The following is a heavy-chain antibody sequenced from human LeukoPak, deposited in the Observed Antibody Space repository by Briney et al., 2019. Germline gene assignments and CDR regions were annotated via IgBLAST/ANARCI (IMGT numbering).Heavy chain of an antibody. J-gene: IGHJ5*02. Sequence: PSETLSLTCTVSGGSISSYYWSWIRHPPGKGLEWIGYIYYSGSTNYNPSLKSRVTISVDTSKNQFSLKLSSVTAADTAVYYCARATQYQLINWFDPWGQGTLVTVSS. CDR3: ARATQYQLINWFDP. CDR1: GGSISSYY. D-gene: IGHD2-2*01. CDR2: IYYSGST. V-gene: IGHV4-59*01.